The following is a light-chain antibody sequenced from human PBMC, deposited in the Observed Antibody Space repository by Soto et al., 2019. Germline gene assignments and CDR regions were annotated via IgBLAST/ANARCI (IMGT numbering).Light chain of an antibody. J-gene: IGKJ1*01. Sequence: EIVLTQSPATLSLSPGERATLSCRASQSFSISYVAWXXXXAXDXXXXLIDAASRTSTGIPDRFSGSGSGTNFALTISRLEPEDFALYYCHQYASSFGTFGQGTKVDIK. CDR2: AAS. V-gene: IGKV3-20*01. CDR3: HQYASSFGT. CDR1: QSFSISY.